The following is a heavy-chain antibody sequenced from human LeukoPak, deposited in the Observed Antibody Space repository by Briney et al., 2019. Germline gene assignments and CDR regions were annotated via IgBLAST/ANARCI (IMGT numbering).Heavy chain of an antibody. Sequence: PSETLSLTCTVSGGSISSYYWSWIRQPPGKGLEWIGYIFHTGSTNYNPSLKSRLTISVDTSRNQFSLRLSSVTAADTAVYYCARHQHAGREHYYGIDVWGQGTTVSVSS. V-gene: IGHV4-59*08. CDR3: ARHQHAGREHYYGIDV. CDR1: GGSISSYY. CDR2: IFHTGST. J-gene: IGHJ6*02. D-gene: IGHD1-26*01.